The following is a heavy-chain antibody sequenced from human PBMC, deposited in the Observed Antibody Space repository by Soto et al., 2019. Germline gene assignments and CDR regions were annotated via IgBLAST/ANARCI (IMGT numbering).Heavy chain of an antibody. D-gene: IGHD6-13*01. CDR3: ARDLSSHDY. CDR2: IKQDGSEK. J-gene: IGHJ4*02. V-gene: IGHV3-7*01. Sequence: PGGSLRLSCAASGFTFSNYWMSWVRQAPGKGLEWVANIKQDGSEKYYVDSAKGRFTISRDNAKNSLYLQMNSLRAEDTAVYYCARDLSSHDYWGQGTLVTVSS. CDR1: GFTFSNYW.